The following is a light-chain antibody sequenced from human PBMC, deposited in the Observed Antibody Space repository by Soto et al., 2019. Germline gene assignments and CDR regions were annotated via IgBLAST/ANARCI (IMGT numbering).Light chain of an antibody. J-gene: IGKJ4*01. CDR1: RNISNSY. V-gene: IGKV3-20*01. CDR3: QQHGSSPGS. Sequence: ATIACVSSRNISNSYLAWFQQKPGQAPRLLIYGASSRPSCIPERVSSSGSGTDFTLPISRPYPEAFALQNCQQHGSSPGSVGGGTKVDIK. CDR2: GAS.